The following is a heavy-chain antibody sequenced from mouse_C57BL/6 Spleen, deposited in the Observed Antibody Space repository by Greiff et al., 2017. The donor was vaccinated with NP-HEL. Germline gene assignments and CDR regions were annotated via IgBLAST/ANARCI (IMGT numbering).Heavy chain of an antibody. Sequence: QVQLQQSGAELVKPGASVKISCKASGYAFSSYWMNWVKQRPGKGLEWIGQIYPGDGDTNYNGKFKGKATLTADKSSSTAYMQLSSLTSEDSAVYFCAREVYDGYYGDGAMDYWGQGTSVTVSS. CDR2: IYPGDGDT. V-gene: IGHV1-80*01. CDR1: GYAFSSYW. D-gene: IGHD2-3*01. CDR3: AREVYDGYYGDGAMDY. J-gene: IGHJ4*01.